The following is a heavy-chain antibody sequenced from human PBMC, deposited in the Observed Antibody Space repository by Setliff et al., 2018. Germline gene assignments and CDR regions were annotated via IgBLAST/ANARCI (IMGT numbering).Heavy chain of an antibody. D-gene: IGHD2-21*02. V-gene: IGHV1-3*01. Sequence: GASVKVSCKASGYTFTNYAIHWVRQAPGQRLEWMGWINAGNGDTKYSQKFQGRVTIARDTSASTAYMELRSLKSEDTAVYYCARVLWEYCGGDCYSGYWGQGTLVTVSS. CDR3: ARVLWEYCGGDCYSGY. CDR1: GYTFTNYA. J-gene: IGHJ4*02. CDR2: INAGNGDT.